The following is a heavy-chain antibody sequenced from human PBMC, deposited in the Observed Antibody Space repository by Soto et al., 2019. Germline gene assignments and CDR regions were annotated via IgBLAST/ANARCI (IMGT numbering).Heavy chain of an antibody. V-gene: IGHV3-23*01. CDR2: ISGSGGST. J-gene: IGHJ4*02. D-gene: IGHD3-10*01. CDR3: AKDPGHGSGSYPYYFDY. CDR1: GFTFSSYA. Sequence: GGFLRLSCAASGFTFSSYAMSWVRQAPGKGLEWVSAISGSGGSTYYADSVKGRFTISRDNSKNTLYLQMNSLRAEDTAVYYCAKDPGHGSGSYPYYFDYWGQGTLVTVSS.